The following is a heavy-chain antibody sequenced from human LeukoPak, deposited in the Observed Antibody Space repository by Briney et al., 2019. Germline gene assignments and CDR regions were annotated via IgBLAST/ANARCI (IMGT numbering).Heavy chain of an antibody. CDR3: ASGREENNWFDP. Sequence: ASVKVSCKASGGTFSSYAISWVRQAPGQGLEWMGRIIPILGIANYAQKFQGRVTITADKSTSTAYMELSSLRSEDTAVYYCASGREENNWFDPWAREPWSPSPQ. D-gene: IGHD1-26*01. J-gene: IGHJ5*02. CDR2: IIPILGIA. CDR1: GGTFSSYA. V-gene: IGHV1-69*04.